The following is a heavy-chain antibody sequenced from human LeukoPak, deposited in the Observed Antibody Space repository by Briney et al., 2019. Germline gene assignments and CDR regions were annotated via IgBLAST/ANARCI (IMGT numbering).Heavy chain of an antibody. J-gene: IGHJ4*02. CDR2: IKQDASEK. Sequence: GGSLRLPCAASRFTFSYYWMTWVGQAPGKGLEWVANIKQDASEKYYVDSVKGRFTVSRDNAKNSLYLQMNSLRAEDTAVYYCARGASGAHYFDYWGQGTLVTVSS. CDR3: ARGASGAHYFDY. V-gene: IGHV3-7*01. D-gene: IGHD1-26*01. CDR1: RFTFSYYW.